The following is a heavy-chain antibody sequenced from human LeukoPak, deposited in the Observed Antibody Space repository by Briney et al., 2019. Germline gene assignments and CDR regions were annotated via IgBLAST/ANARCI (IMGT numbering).Heavy chain of an antibody. Sequence: GGSLRLSCAASGFTFSSYSMNWVRQAPRKGLEWVSSISSSSSYIYYADSVKGRFTISRDNAKNSLYLQMNSLRAEDTAVYYCARDPGYCSGGSCQYYYYYYMDVWGKGTTVTVSS. V-gene: IGHV3-21*01. CDR1: GFTFSSYS. J-gene: IGHJ6*03. D-gene: IGHD2-15*01. CDR2: ISSSSSYI. CDR3: ARDPGYCSGGSCQYYYYYYMDV.